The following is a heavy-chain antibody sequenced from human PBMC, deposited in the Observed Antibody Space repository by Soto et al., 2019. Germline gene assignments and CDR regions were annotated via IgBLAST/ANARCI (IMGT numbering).Heavy chain of an antibody. V-gene: IGHV1-69*02. CDR2: IIPILGIA. CDR3: ATGGGNADFDY. CDR1: GGTFSSYT. J-gene: IGHJ4*02. D-gene: IGHD2-15*01. Sequence: QVQLVQSGAEVKKPGSSVKVSCKASGGTFSSYTISWVRQAPGQGLEWMERIIPILGIANYAQKFQGRVTITADKSTSTAYMELSSLRSEDTAVYYCATGGGNADFDYGGQGTLVTVSS.